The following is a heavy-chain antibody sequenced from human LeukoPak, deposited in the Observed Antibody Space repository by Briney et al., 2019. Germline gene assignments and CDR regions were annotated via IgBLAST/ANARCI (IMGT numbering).Heavy chain of an antibody. V-gene: IGHV1-2*02. CDR3: ARVNIEVAGTEGNIDY. CDR1: GYTFTGYY. D-gene: IGHD6-19*01. J-gene: IGHJ4*02. Sequence: ASVKVSCKASGYTFTGYYMHWVRQAPGQGLEWMGWINPNSGGTNYAQKFQGRVTMTRDTSISTAYMELSRLRSDDTAVYYCARVNIEVAGTEGNIDYWGQGTLVTVSS. CDR2: INPNSGGT.